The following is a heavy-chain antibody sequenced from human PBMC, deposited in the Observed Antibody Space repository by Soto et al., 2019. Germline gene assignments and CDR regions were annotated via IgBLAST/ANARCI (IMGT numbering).Heavy chain of an antibody. J-gene: IGHJ6*03. CDR2: ISGSGGST. CDR1: GFTCSSYA. Sequence: PGGSLRLSCAASGFTCSSYAMSWVRQAPGKGLDWVSAISGSGGSTYYADSVKGRFTISRDNSKNTLYLQMNSLRAEDTAVYYCANAPSGPHPVVDYYYYMDVWGKGTTVTVSS. CDR3: ANAPSGPHPVVDYYYYMDV. D-gene: IGHD2-2*01. V-gene: IGHV3-23*01.